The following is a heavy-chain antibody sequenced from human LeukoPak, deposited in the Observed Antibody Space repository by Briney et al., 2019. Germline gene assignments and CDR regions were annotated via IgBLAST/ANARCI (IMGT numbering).Heavy chain of an antibody. CDR1: GFTFSSYG. CDR2: ISGSGGST. Sequence: PGGSLRLSCAASGFTFSSYGMSWVRQAPGKGLEWVSAISGSGGSTYYADSVEGRFTISRDNSKNTLYLQMNSLRAEDTAVYYCARDGAVTNGRYFDYWGQGTLVTVSS. J-gene: IGHJ4*02. V-gene: IGHV3-23*01. CDR3: ARDGAVTNGRYFDY. D-gene: IGHD4-17*01.